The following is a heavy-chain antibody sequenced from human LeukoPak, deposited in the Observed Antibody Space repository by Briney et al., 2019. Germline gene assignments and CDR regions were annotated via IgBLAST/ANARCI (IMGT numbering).Heavy chain of an antibody. CDR2: INPNSGGT. CDR3: ARDEVGSGYDY. J-gene: IGHJ4*02. CDR1: GYTFTGYY. Sequence: ASVKVSCKASGYTFTGYYMHWVRQAPGQRLEWMGRINPNSGGTNYAQKFQGRVTMTRDTSISTAYMELSRLRSDDAAVYYCARDEVGSGYDYWGQGTLVTVSS. D-gene: IGHD5-12*01. V-gene: IGHV1-2*06.